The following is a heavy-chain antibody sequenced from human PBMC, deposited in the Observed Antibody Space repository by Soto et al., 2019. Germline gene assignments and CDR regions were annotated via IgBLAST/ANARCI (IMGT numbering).Heavy chain of an antibody. CDR2: ISSSGSTI. Sequence: GGSLRLSCAASGFTFSSYEMNWVRQAPGKGLEWVSYISSSGSTIYYADSVKGRFTISRDNAKNSLYLQMNSLRAEDTAVYYCASDSSGYNVFDYWGQGTLVTVSS. CDR3: ASDSSGYNVFDY. V-gene: IGHV3-48*03. CDR1: GFTFSSYE. D-gene: IGHD3-22*01. J-gene: IGHJ4*02.